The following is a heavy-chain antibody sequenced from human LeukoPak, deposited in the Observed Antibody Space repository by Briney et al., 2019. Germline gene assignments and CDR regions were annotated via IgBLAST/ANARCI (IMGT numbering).Heavy chain of an antibody. CDR3: APRGDIEHSYGYGKWFDP. V-gene: IGHV4-34*01. CDR1: GGSFSTYY. Sequence: SETLSPTCAVYGGSFSTYYWSWIRQPPGKGLEWIGEINYSGSTNYNASLKSRVTISIDTSKNQFSLRLSSVTAADTAVYYCAPRGDIEHSYGYGKWFDPWGQGTRVTVSS. J-gene: IGHJ5*02. D-gene: IGHD5-18*01. CDR2: INYSGST.